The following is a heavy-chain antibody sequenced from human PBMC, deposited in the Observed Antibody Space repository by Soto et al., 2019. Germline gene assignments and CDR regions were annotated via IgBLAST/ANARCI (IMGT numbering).Heavy chain of an antibody. CDR2: INHSGST. V-gene: IGHV4-34*01. J-gene: IGHJ4*02. CDR1: GGSFSGYY. CDR3: ARDWSYDRSYYFDY. D-gene: IGHD1-26*01. Sequence: SETLSLTCAVYGGSFSGYYWSWIRQPPGKGLEWIGEINHSGSTNYNPSLKSRVTISVDTSKNQFSLKLSSVTAADTAVYYCARDWSYDRSYYFDYWGQGTLVTGSS.